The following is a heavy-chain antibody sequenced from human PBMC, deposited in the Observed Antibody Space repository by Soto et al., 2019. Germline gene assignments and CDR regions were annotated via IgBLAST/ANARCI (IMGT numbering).Heavy chain of an antibody. V-gene: IGHV1-69*13. CDR1: GVTFSRQD. CDR3: ATNEGRDGYSFDY. CDR2: IIPIFGTP. D-gene: IGHD5-12*01. J-gene: IGHJ4*02. Sequence: SVKVSCKASGVTFSRQDMRWVRQAPGQGLEWMGGIIPIFGTPQYAEKFQDRVTITADESTSTAYMELSSLTSEDTAVYYCATNEGRDGYSFDYWSQGTLVTVSS.